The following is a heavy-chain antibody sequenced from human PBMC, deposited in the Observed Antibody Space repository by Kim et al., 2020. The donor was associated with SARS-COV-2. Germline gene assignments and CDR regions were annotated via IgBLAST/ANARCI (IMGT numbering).Heavy chain of an antibody. V-gene: IGHV6-1*01. D-gene: IGHD6-13*01. CDR3: VREHKLIVAAGFDY. J-gene: IGHJ4*02. Sequence: SQTLSLTCAISGDSVSSDSAAWNWIRQSPSRGLEWLGRTYYRSKWYSDYAVSLKSRLSINADTSKNQFSLQLHSVTPEDTALYYCVREHKLIVAAGFDYWGQGTLDTVSS. CDR2: TYYRSKWYS. CDR1: GDSVSSDSAA.